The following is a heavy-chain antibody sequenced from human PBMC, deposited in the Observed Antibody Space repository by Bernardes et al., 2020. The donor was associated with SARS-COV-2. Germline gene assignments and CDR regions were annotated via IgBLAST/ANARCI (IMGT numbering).Heavy chain of an antibody. V-gene: IGHV3-23*01. D-gene: IGHD6-19*01. CDR3: AKDLAGSGTGGDGGY. CDR1: RFTFSNYA. CDR2: ISGSGGTT. J-gene: IGHJ4*02. Sequence: GGSLRLSCAASRFTFSNYAMSWVRQAPGKGLEWVSGISGSGGTTYYAGSVKGRFTISRDNSKNTPYRQMNSLTAEDTDVYYGAKDLAGSGTGGDGGYWGQGTLVTVAS.